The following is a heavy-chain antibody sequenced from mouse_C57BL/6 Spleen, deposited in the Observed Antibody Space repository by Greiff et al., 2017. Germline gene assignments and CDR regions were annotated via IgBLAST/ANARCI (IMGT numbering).Heavy chain of an antibody. CDR2: IDPETGGT. J-gene: IGHJ2*01. Sequence: QVQLQQSGAELVRPGASVTLSCKASGYTFTDYEMHWVKQTPVHGLEWIGAIDPETGGTSYNQKFKGKAILTANKSSSTAYMELRSLTSEDSAVYYCTAGFITTVVATGFDYWGQGTTLTVSS. CDR3: TAGFITTVVATGFDY. D-gene: IGHD1-1*01. V-gene: IGHV1-15*01. CDR1: GYTFTDYE.